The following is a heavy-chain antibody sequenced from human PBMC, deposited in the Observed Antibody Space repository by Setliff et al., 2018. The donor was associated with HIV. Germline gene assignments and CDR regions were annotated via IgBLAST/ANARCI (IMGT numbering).Heavy chain of an antibody. D-gene: IGHD2-21*01. CDR2: IYYSGST. Sequence: SETLSLTCTVSGDSISSYYWSWIRQPPGKGLEWIGYIYYSGSTNYNPSLKSRVTISVDTSKNQLSLTLTSVTAADTAIYYCAKRASYSFQIWGRGTMVTVSS. CDR3: AKRASYSFQI. CDR1: GDSISSYY. J-gene: IGHJ3*02. V-gene: IGHV4-59*08.